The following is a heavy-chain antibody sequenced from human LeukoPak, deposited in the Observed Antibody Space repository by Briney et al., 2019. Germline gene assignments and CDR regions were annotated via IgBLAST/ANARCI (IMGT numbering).Heavy chain of an antibody. Sequence: PSQTLSLTCTVSGGSISSGSYYWSWIRQPAGKGLEWIGRIYTSGSTNYNPSLKSRVTISVDTSKNQFSLKLSSVTAADTAVYYCARHGNYYDTSQSDPWGQGTLVTVSS. J-gene: IGHJ5*02. V-gene: IGHV4-61*02. CDR1: GGSISSGSYY. D-gene: IGHD3-22*01. CDR3: ARHGNYYDTSQSDP. CDR2: IYTSGST.